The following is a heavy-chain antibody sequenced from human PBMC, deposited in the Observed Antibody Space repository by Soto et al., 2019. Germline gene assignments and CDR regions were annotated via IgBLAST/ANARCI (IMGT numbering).Heavy chain of an antibody. Sequence: ASVKVSCKASGYTFTSYGISWVRQAPGQGLEWMGWISAYNGNTNYARKLQGRVTMTTDTSTSTAYMELRSLRSDDTAVYYCARDRIAVAGNRLDYYYYGMDVWGQGTTVTVSS. CDR1: GYTFTSYG. CDR2: ISAYNGNT. CDR3: ARDRIAVAGNRLDYYYYGMDV. J-gene: IGHJ6*02. D-gene: IGHD6-19*01. V-gene: IGHV1-18*01.